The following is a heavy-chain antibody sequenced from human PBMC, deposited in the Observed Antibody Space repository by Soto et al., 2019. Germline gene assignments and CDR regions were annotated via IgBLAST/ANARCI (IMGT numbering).Heavy chain of an antibody. Sequence: SETLSLTCTVSGGSISSGGYYWSWIRQHPGKGLEWIGYIYYSGSTYYNPSLKSRVTISVDTSKNQFSLKPSSVTAADTAVYYCARQDCSGGSCYSYYYGMDVWGPGTTVTVSS. CDR2: IYYSGST. CDR3: ARQDCSGGSCYSYYYGMDV. CDR1: GGSISSGGYY. V-gene: IGHV4-31*03. D-gene: IGHD2-15*01. J-gene: IGHJ6*02.